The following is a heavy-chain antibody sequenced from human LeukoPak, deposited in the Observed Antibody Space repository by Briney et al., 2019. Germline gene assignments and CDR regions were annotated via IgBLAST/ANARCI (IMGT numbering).Heavy chain of an antibody. D-gene: IGHD1-26*01. CDR1: GFTFSTYG. J-gene: IGHJ6*03. CDR2: IRYDGSNK. CDR3: AKKVGAPETYYYYYMDV. Sequence: GRPLRLSCAASGFTFSTYGMHWVRQAPGKGLEWVALIRYDGSNKYYADSVKGRFTISRDNSKNTLYLQMNSLRAEDTAVYYCAKKVGAPETYYYYYMDVWGKGTTVTVSS. V-gene: IGHV3-30*02.